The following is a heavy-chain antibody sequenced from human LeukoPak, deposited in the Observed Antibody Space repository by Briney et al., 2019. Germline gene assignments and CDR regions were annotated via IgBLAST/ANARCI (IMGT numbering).Heavy chain of an antibody. CDR2: INPKSGDT. Sequence: GASVKVSCKASGYTFTGNYIQWVRQAPGQGLEWVGWINPKSGDTRYDQKFQGRVIMTRDTSITTAYLELTSLRFDDTAVYFCARDLLYFDSSGYSFDYWGQGTLVTVSS. V-gene: IGHV1-2*02. J-gene: IGHJ4*02. D-gene: IGHD3-22*01. CDR3: ARDLLYFDSSGYSFDY. CDR1: GYTFTGNY.